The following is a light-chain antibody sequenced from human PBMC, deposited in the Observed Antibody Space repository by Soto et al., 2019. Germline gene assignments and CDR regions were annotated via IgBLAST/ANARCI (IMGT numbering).Light chain of an antibody. Sequence: EIVLSQSPGTLSLSPGERATLSCRASQSVSSSYLAWYQQKPGQAPRLLIYGASTRATGIPARFSGSGSETDFTLAISDVQPEDFAVYYCHQRQSWPRTFGQGTKVDI. J-gene: IGKJ1*01. CDR3: HQRQSWPRT. V-gene: IGKV3-20*01. CDR2: GAS. CDR1: QSVSSSY.